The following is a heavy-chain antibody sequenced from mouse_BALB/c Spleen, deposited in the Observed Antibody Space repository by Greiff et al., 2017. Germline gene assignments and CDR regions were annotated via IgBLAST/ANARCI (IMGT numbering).Heavy chain of an antibody. CDR3: ARGGNYDAMDY. CDR1: GYSFTSDSA. V-gene: IGHV3-2*02. J-gene: IGHJ4*01. Sequence: EVKLMESGPGLVKPSQSLSLSCTASGYSFTSDSAWYWIRQLPGTLREWMGYISYSGSTSYNPSPKSRSSITRDTSKNQFFLQMNSVTTEDTATYDCARGGNYDAMDYWGQGTSVTVSS. CDR2: ISYSGST. D-gene: IGHD2-1*01.